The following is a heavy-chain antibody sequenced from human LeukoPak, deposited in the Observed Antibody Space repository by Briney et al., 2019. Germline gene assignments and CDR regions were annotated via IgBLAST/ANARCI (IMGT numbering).Heavy chain of an antibody. CDR1: GFTFSHYG. V-gene: IGHV3-21*01. D-gene: IGHD2/OR15-2a*01. CDR2: ISSSGSYI. J-gene: IGHJ4*02. CDR3: ASGRTTFDY. Sequence: GGSLRLSCAASGFTFSHYGMNWVRQAPGRGLEWVSSISSSGSYIHYADSVKGRFTISRDNAQTSLYLQMNSLRAEDTAVYYCASGRTTFDYWGQGTLVTVSS.